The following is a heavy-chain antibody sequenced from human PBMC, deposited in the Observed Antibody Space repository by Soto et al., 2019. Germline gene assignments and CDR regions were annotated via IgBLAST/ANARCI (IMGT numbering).Heavy chain of an antibody. J-gene: IGHJ4*02. CDR1: GGSFSGYY. CDR2: INHSGST. CDR3: ARGWGALFDY. Sequence: QVQLQQWGAGLLKPSETLSLTCAVYGGSFSGYYWSWIRQPPGKGLEWIGEINHSGSTNYNPSLKSRVTISVDTSKNQFSLKLSSVTAADTAVYYCARGWGALFDYWGQGALVTXSS. D-gene: IGHD7-27*01. V-gene: IGHV4-34*01.